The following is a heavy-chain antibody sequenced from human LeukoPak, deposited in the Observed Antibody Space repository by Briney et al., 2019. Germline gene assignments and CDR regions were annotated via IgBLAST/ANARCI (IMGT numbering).Heavy chain of an antibody. CDR3: SGQAYYYDTSGFNFDH. CDR2: IRSKANTYAT. CDR1: GFTFSDSA. J-gene: IGHJ4*02. D-gene: IGHD3-22*01. Sequence: PGGSLKLSCAASGFTFSDSAMHWVRQASGKGLEWVGRIRSKANTYATAYAASVKGRFTISRDDSKNTAYLQMNSLKTEDTAVYYCSGQAYYYDTSGFNFDHWGQGILVAVPS. V-gene: IGHV3-73*01.